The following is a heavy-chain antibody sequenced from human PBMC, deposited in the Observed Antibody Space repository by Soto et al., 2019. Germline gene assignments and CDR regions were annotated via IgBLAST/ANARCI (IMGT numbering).Heavy chain of an antibody. Sequence: QVQLVESGGGVVQPGRSLRLSCAASGFTFSSYAMHWVRQAPGKGLERVAVISYDGSNKYYADSVKGRFTISRDNSKNTLYLQMNSVRAEDTAVYYCAREGYYGDYETKGGMDVWGQGTTVTVSS. CDR2: ISYDGSNK. V-gene: IGHV3-30-3*01. J-gene: IGHJ6*02. CDR1: GFTFSSYA. CDR3: AREGYYGDYETKGGMDV. D-gene: IGHD4-17*01.